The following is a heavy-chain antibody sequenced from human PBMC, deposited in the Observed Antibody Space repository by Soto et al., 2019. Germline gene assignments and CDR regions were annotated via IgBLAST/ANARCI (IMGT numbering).Heavy chain of an antibody. D-gene: IGHD3-16*01. V-gene: IGHV4-31*11. J-gene: IGHJ4*02. CDR3: ARGQIVMLN. Sequence: SETLWLSGAFFGVSTRGDACYWSWIRQYPGRGLEWIGYISHNAVTWYNPSLQSRVNLYIDQSANHLSLTLKSVTAADTDVYYCARGQIVMLNWGQGTLVTVSS. CDR2: ISHNAVT. CDR1: GVSTRGDACY.